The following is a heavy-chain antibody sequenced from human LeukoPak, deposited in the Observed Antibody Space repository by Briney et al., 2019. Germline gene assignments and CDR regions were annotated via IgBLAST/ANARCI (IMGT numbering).Heavy chain of an antibody. V-gene: IGHV4-61*02. J-gene: IGHJ4*02. D-gene: IGHD2-2*01. CDR2: IYTSGST. CDR1: GGSISSGSYY. CDR3: ARGCSSTSCSYSSGWTSDY. Sequence: PSETLSLTCTVSGGSISSGSYYWSWIRQPAGKGLEWIGRIYTSGSTNYNPSLKSRVTISVDTSKNQFSLKLSSVTAADTAVYYCARGCSSTSCSYSSGWTSDYWGQGTLVTVSS.